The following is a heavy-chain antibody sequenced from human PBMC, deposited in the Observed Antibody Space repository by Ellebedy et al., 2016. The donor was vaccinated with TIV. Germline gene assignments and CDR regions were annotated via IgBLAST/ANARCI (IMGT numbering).Heavy chain of an antibody. J-gene: IGHJ4*02. V-gene: IGHV3-23*01. CDR3: AASVSGYYYGLFDY. CDR1: GFTFSSYA. CDR2: ISGSGGST. D-gene: IGHD3-22*01. Sequence: GESLKISCAASGFTFSSYAMSWVRQAPGKGLEWVSAISGSGGSTYYADSVKGRFTISRDNSKNTLYLQMNSLRAEDTAVYYCAASVSGYYYGLFDYWGQGTLVTVSS.